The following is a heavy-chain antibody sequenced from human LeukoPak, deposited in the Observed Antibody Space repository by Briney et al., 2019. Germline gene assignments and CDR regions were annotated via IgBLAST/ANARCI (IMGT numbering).Heavy chain of an antibody. Sequence: PSQTLSLTCTVSGGSISSGGYYWSWIRQPPGKGLEWIGYIYHSGSTYYNPSLKSRVTISVDRSKNQFSLKLSSVTAADTAVYYCARVHGLWSGYFDYWGQGTLVTVSS. CDR3: ARVHGLWSGYFDY. CDR1: GGSISSGGYY. V-gene: IGHV4-30-2*01. CDR2: IYHSGST. D-gene: IGHD3-3*01. J-gene: IGHJ4*02.